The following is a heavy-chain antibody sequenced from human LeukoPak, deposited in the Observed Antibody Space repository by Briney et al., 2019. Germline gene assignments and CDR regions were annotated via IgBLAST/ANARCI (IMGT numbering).Heavy chain of an antibody. Sequence: SETLSLTCTVSGGSISSSSYYWGWIRQPPGKGLEWIGEINHSGSTNYNPSLKSRVTISVDTSKNQFSLKLSPVTAADTAVYYCARGYSSSWYRPWGQGTLVTVSS. CDR2: INHSGST. CDR1: GGSISSSSYY. J-gene: IGHJ5*02. V-gene: IGHV4-39*07. CDR3: ARGYSSSWYRP. D-gene: IGHD6-13*01.